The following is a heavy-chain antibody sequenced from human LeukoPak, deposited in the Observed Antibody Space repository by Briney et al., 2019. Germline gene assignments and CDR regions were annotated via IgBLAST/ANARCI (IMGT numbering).Heavy chain of an antibody. CDR3: ARMYAAPTGYYFDY. D-gene: IGHD2-8*01. J-gene: IGHJ4*02. V-gene: IGHV4-4*07. CDR1: GGSISSYY. CDR2: IYTSGST. Sequence: SETLSLTCTVSGGSISSYYWSWIRQPAGKGLEWIGRIYTSGSTNYNPSLKSRVTMSVDTSKTQFSLKLSSVTAADTAVYYCARMYAAPTGYYFDYWGQGTLVTVSS.